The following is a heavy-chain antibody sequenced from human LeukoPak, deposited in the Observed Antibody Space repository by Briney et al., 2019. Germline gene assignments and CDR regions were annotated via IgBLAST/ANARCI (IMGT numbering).Heavy chain of an antibody. CDR2: ISSSGSTT. D-gene: IGHD1-26*01. J-gene: IGHJ4*02. CDR3: ARDMRGSYSLSDY. Sequence: GGSLRLSCAASGFTFSSYEMNWVRQAPGKGLEWVSYISSSGSTTHYADSVKGRFTISRDNAKKSLYLQMNSLRDEDTAVYYCARDMRGSYSLSDYWGQGTLVTVSS. CDR1: GFTFSSYE. V-gene: IGHV3-48*03.